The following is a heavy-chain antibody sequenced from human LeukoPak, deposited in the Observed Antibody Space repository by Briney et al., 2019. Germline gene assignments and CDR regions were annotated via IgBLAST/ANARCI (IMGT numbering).Heavy chain of an antibody. J-gene: IGHJ4*02. V-gene: IGHV1-18*01. Sequence: GASVKVSCKASGYTFTSYGISWVRQAPGQGLEWMGWISAYNGNTNYAQKLQGRVTMTTDTSTSTAYMELRSLRSDDTAVYYCAREPVHCSGGSCYGGVPYYFDYWGQGTLVTVSS. CDR3: AREPVHCSGGSCYGGVPYYFDY. CDR1: GYTFTSYG. CDR2: ISAYNGNT. D-gene: IGHD2-15*01.